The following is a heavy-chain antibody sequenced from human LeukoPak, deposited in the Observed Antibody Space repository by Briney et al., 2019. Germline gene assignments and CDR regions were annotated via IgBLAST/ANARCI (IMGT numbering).Heavy chain of an antibody. J-gene: IGHJ5*02. CDR2: TYYRSKWYH. CDR3: ARQVVVVPTAMVMGWFDP. V-gene: IGHV6-1*01. D-gene: IGHD2-2*01. CDR1: GDSVSGNGAA. Sequence: PSQTLSLTCAISGDSVSGNGAAWNWIRQSPSRGLEWLGRTYYRSKWYHDYAVSVQSRITITPDTSKNQFSLQLNSVTPEDTAVYYCARQVVVVPTAMVMGWFDPWGQGTLVTVSS.